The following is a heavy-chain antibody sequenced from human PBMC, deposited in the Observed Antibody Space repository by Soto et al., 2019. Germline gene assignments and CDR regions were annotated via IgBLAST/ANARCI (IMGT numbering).Heavy chain of an antibody. CDR3: ARHYTKSIAAAAIDY. J-gene: IGHJ4*02. CDR1: GGSISSSSYY. V-gene: IGHV4-39*01. CDR2: IYYSGST. D-gene: IGHD6-13*01. Sequence: SETLSLTCTISGGSISSSSYYWGWIRQPPGKGLEWIGSIYYSGSTYYNPSLKSRVTISVDTSKNQFSLKLSSLTAADTAVYYCARHYTKSIAAAAIDYWGQGTLVTVSS.